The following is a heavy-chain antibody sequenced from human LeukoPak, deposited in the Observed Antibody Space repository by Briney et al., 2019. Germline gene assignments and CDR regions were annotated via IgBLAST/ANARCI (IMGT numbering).Heavy chain of an antibody. Sequence: SETLSLTCTVSGGSISSSSYFWGWIRQPPGKGLEWIGSIYYSGSTYYNPSLKSRVTISVDTSKNQFSLKLSSVTAADTAVYYCASGAGTGGDWFDPWGQGTLVTVSS. CDR3: ASGAGTGGDWFDP. D-gene: IGHD6-19*01. CDR2: IYYSGST. CDR1: GGSISSSSYF. J-gene: IGHJ5*02. V-gene: IGHV4-39*07.